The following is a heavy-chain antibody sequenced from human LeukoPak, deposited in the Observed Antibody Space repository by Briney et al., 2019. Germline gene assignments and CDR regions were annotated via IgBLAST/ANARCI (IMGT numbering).Heavy chain of an antibody. CDR3: ARALRIYYYFDY. CDR2: INSYSSDI. CDR1: GFTFSSYS. Sequence: GGSLRLSCATSGFTFSSYSMTWVRQAPGKGLDWVSSINSYSSDIYYADSVKGRSTISRDNAKNSLYLQMNSLRAEDTAVYYCARALRIYYYFDYWGQGTLVTVSS. V-gene: IGHV3-21*04. J-gene: IGHJ4*02. D-gene: IGHD1-26*01.